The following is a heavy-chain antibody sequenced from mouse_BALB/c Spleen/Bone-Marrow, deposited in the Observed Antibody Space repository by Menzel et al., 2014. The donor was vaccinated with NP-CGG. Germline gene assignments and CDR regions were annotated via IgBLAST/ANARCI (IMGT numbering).Heavy chain of an antibody. CDR1: GYAFSSYW. CDR3: ARSNDYDPLAY. Sequence: VQLQQSGAELVRPGSSVKISCKGSGYAFSSYWMNWVKQRPGQGLEWIGQIYPGDGDTNNNGKFKGKATLTADKSSTTVYMQLSSLTSEDSAVHFCARSNDYDPLAYWGQGTLVTVSA. J-gene: IGHJ3*01. V-gene: IGHV1-80*01. CDR2: IYPGDGDT. D-gene: IGHD2-4*01.